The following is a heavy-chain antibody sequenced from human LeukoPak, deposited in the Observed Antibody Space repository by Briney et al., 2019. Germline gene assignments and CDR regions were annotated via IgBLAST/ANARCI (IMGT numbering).Heavy chain of an antibody. CDR3: ASRPSGDYPYFDY. V-gene: IGHV3-66*01. J-gene: IGHJ4*02. Sequence: GGSLRLSCAASGFTVSSNYMSWVRQAPGKGLDWVSVIYSGGNTYYADSVKGRFTISRDNSKNTLYLQMNGLRAEDTAVYYCASRPSGDYPYFDYWGQGTLVTVSS. D-gene: IGHD4-17*01. CDR2: IYSGGNT. CDR1: GFTVSSNY.